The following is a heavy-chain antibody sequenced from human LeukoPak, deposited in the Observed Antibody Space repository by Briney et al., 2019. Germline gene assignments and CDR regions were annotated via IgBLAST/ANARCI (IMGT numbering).Heavy chain of an antibody. CDR2: IRYDGSNK. CDR3: AKDFRTYYGSGSYGFDP. D-gene: IGHD3-10*01. Sequence: GGSLRLSCAASGFTFSNHAMIWVRQAPGKGLEWVACIRYDGSNKYYADSVKGRFTISRDNSKNTLHLQMNSLRTEDTAVYYCAKDFRTYYGSGSYGFDPWGQGTLVTVSS. J-gene: IGHJ5*02. V-gene: IGHV3-30*02. CDR1: GFTFSNHA.